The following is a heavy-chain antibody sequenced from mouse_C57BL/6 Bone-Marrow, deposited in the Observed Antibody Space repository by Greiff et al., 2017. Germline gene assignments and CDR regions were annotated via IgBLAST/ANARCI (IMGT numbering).Heavy chain of an antibody. CDR3: ARPPYYGSSHFAY. Sequence: VQLKESVAELVRPGASVKLSCTASGFNIKNTYMHWVKQRPEQGLEWIGRIDPANGNTKYAPKFQGKATITADTSSNTAYLQLSSLTSEDTAIXYCARPPYYGSSHFAYWGQGTLVTVSA. D-gene: IGHD1-1*01. V-gene: IGHV14-3*01. J-gene: IGHJ3*01. CDR2: IDPANGNT. CDR1: GFNIKNTY.